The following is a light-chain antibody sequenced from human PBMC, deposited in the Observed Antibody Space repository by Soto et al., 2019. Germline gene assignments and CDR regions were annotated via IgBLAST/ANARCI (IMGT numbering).Light chain of an antibody. J-gene: IGKJ2*02. Sequence: EIVLTQSPGTLSLSPGERVTLSCRASQRVSSSYLAWYRQKPGQAPRLLIYCASTRATGIPDRVSGSGSGTDFTLTISRLEPEDFAVYYWQQYGSSPCTFGQGTKLEIK. V-gene: IGKV3-20*01. CDR3: QQYGSSPCT. CDR1: QRVSSSY. CDR2: CAS.